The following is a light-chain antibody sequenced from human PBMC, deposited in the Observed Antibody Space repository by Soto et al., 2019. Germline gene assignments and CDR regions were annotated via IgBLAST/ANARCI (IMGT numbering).Light chain of an antibody. CDR2: EVN. Sequence: QSALTQPPSASGSLGRSVTISCTGSSSDVGGYNYVSWYQQHPDKIPKLIIYEVNQRPSGVPGRFSGSKSGNTASLIVSGLQAEDEADYYCSSHAGDYNLVFGGGTQLTVL. CDR3: SSHAGDYNLV. V-gene: IGLV2-8*01. CDR1: SSDVGGYNY. J-gene: IGLJ3*02.